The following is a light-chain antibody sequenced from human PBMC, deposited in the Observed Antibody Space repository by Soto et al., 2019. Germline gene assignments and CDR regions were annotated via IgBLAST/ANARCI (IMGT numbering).Light chain of an antibody. Sequence: QSVLAQPASGSGSPGQSIAISCTGTSSDVGAYNYVSRYQQHPGKAPKLIVHEVSDRPSGVSDRFSGSKSGNTASLTISGLQAEDEADYYCSSYTGAYTLVFGTGTKVTVL. CDR3: SSYTGAYTLV. CDR1: SSDVGAYNY. CDR2: EVS. V-gene: IGLV2-14*01. J-gene: IGLJ1*01.